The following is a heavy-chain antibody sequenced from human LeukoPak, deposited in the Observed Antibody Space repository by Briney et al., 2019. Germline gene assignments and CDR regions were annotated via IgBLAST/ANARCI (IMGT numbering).Heavy chain of an antibody. Sequence: GASVKVSCRASGYTFTNYGISWVRQAPGQGLEWMGWISAYNGNTNYAQKLQGRVTMTTDTSTSTAYMELRSLRSDDTAFYYCARTGSGWPAYFDFWGQGTLVTVSS. J-gene: IGHJ4*02. CDR2: ISAYNGNT. V-gene: IGHV1-18*01. CDR1: GYTFTNYG. D-gene: IGHD6-19*01. CDR3: ARTGSGWPAYFDF.